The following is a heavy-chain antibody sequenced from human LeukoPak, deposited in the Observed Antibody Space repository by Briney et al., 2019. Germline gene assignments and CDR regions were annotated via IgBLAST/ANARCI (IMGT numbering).Heavy chain of an antibody. Sequence: SETLSLTCTVSGGSIGSYYWSWIRQPPGKGLEWIGYIYYSGSTNYNPSLKSRVAISVDTSKNQFSLKLSSVTAADTAVYYCARSVPQPIAARPSYAFDIWGQGTMVTVSS. CDR3: ARSVPQPIAARPSYAFDI. V-gene: IGHV4-59*01. D-gene: IGHD6-6*01. CDR2: IYYSGST. J-gene: IGHJ3*02. CDR1: GGSIGSYY.